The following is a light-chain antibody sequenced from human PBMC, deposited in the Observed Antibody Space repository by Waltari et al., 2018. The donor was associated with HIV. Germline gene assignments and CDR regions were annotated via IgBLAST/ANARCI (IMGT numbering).Light chain of an antibody. CDR3: QSAAPSGTSVI. CDR1: ELANQY. J-gene: IGLJ2*01. CDR2: GDT. Sequence: SSDLTQAPSVSVSPGQTASISCSGHELANQYVHWYQEKADQAPVLVTSGDTDMTLGTPERISGSRSWSLATLTIPGVLAEDEADCYCQSAAPSGTSVIFGGGTKLTVL. V-gene: IGLV3-25*03.